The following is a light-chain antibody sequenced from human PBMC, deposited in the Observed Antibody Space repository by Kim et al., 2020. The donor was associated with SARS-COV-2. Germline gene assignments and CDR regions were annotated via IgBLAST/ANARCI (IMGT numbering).Light chain of an antibody. Sequence: QSITISCTGTSSDVGGYNYVSWYQQHPGKAPKLMIYDVSNRPSGVSNRFSGSKSGNTASLTISGLQAEDEADYYCSSYTSSSTWVFGGGTKLT. CDR3: SSYTSSSTWV. CDR2: DVS. V-gene: IGLV2-14*03. CDR1: SSDVGGYNY. J-gene: IGLJ3*02.